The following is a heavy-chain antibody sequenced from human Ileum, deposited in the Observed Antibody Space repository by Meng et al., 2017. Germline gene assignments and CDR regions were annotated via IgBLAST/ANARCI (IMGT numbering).Heavy chain of an antibody. CDR2: AST. J-gene: IGHJ4*02. CDR1: GGSVSSGGDQ. CDR3: ARDHWGSLDY. V-gene: IGHV4-61*08. Sequence: GPGLGGHWATPPLSCAVPGGSVSSGGDQWGWIRQPPGKGLEWIGYASTNYNPSLKSRVTISVDTSKNQFSLKLTSVTAADTAVYYCARDHWGSLDYWGQGVLVTVSS. D-gene: IGHD7-27*01.